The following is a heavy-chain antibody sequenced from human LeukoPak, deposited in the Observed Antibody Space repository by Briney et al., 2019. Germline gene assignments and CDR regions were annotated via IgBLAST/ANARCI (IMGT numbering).Heavy chain of an antibody. J-gene: IGHJ4*02. V-gene: IGHV4-4*02. CDR3: ARHVEQWLTPFDY. CDR1: GGSISSSNW. CDR2: IYHSGST. D-gene: IGHD6-19*01. Sequence: SGTLSLTCAVSGGSISSSNWWSWVRQPPGKGLEWIGEIYHSGSTNYNPSLKSRVTISVDTSKNQFSLKLTSVTAADTAVYYCARHVEQWLTPFDYWGQGTLVTVSS.